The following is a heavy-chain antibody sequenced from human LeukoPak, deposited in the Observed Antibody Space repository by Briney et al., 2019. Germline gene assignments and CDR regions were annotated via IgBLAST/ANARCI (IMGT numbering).Heavy chain of an antibody. CDR1: GFTFSRYW. CDR3: ARDGIAAVDFDY. J-gene: IGHJ4*02. CDR2: VNGDGSST. V-gene: IGHV3-74*01. D-gene: IGHD6-13*01. Sequence: GGSLRLSCVGSGFTFSRYWLNWVRQAPGKGLVWVSRVNGDGSSTNYADSVKGRFTISRDNAKNTLYLQMNSLRAEDTAVYYCARDGIAAVDFDYWGQGVLVTVSS.